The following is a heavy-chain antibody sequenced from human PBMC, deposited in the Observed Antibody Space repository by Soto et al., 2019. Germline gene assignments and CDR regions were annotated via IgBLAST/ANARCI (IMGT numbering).Heavy chain of an antibody. CDR3: AKDRYSGYYFSMDA. CDR2: INWDGSSI. J-gene: IGHJ6*02. D-gene: IGHD2-15*01. CDR1: GFKFDDYT. V-gene: IGHV3-43*01. Sequence: EVQLVESGGVVVQPGGSLRLSCAASGFKFDDYTMHWVRQAPGKGLEWVSLINWDGSSIYYADSVKGRFTISRDNSQNSLSLQMNSLRPEDTALYYCAKDRYSGYYFSMDAWGQGTTVTVSS.